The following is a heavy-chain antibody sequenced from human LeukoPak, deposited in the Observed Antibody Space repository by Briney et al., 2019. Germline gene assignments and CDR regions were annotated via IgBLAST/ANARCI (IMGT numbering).Heavy chain of an antibody. CDR3: ARAQTYGDSRLLLDY. J-gene: IGHJ4*02. CDR1: GFTFSSYS. V-gene: IGHV3-48*01. D-gene: IGHD2-21*02. CDR2: ISSSSST. Sequence: GGSLRLSCAASGFTFSSYSMNWVRQAPGKGLEWVSYISSSSSTYADSVKGRFTISRDNAKNSLYLQMNSLRVEDTALYYCARAQTYGDSRLLLDYWGQGTLVTVSS.